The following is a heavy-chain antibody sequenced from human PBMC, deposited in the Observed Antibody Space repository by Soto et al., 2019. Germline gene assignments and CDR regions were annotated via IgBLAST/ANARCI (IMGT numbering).Heavy chain of an antibody. Sequence: GGSLRLSCAASGFTFSSYSMNWVRQAPGKGLEWVSYISSSSTIYYADSVKGRFTISRDNAKNSLYLQMNSLRAEDTAVYYCARDQLELRPDYYYMDVWGKGTTVTVSS. CDR2: ISSSSTI. CDR1: GFTFSSYS. J-gene: IGHJ6*03. D-gene: IGHD1-7*01. V-gene: IGHV3-48*01. CDR3: ARDQLELRPDYYYMDV.